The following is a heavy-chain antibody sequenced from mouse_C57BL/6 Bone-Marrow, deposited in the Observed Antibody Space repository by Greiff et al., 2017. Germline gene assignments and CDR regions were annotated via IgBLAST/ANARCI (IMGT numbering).Heavy chain of an antibody. V-gene: IGHV1-55*01. CDR2: IYPGSGST. CDR3: ASVFLFYCCYALDC. D-gene: IGHD1-1*01. CDR1: GYNFTSYW. Sequence: VQLQQPGAELVKPGASVKMSCKASGYNFTSYWITWVKQRTGQGLEWIGDIYPGSGSTNYNAQFKSKATLTVDTSSSTAYMQLSSLSSEDSAVYYCASVFLFYCCYALDCWGRGTSDTVSS. J-gene: IGHJ4*01.